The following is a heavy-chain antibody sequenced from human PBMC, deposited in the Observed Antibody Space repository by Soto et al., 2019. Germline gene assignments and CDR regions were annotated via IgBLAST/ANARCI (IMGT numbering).Heavy chain of an antibody. Sequence: GASVKVSCKASGGTFSSYAISWVRQAPGQGLEWMGGIIPIFGTANYAQKFQGRVTITADESTSTAYMELSSLRSEGTAVYYCARDPSSGWLYNWFDPWGQGTLVTVSS. V-gene: IGHV1-69*13. D-gene: IGHD6-19*01. CDR3: ARDPSSGWLYNWFDP. CDR2: IIPIFGTA. J-gene: IGHJ5*02. CDR1: GGTFSSYA.